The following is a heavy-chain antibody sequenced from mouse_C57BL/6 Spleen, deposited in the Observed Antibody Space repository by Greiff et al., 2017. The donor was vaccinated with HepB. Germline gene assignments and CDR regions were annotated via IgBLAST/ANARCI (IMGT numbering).Heavy chain of an antibody. D-gene: IGHD3-3*01. V-gene: IGHV1-50*01. J-gene: IGHJ2*01. CDR2: IDPSDSYT. CDR3: ALGDGTLDY. CDR1: GFTFTSYW. Sequence: QVQLLQPGADLVKPGASVKLSCTASGFTFTSYWMQWVKQRPGQGLEWIGAIDPSDSYTNYHQKFKGKATLTVDTSASTAYMQLSSLTSEDSAVYDCALGDGTLDYWGQGTTLTVSS.